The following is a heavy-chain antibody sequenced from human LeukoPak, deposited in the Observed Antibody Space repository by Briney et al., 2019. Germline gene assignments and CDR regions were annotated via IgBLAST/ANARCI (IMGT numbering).Heavy chain of an antibody. CDR2: ISSSGSTI. CDR3: AREKGGSGSYDYYYYMDV. CDR1: GFTFSSYE. D-gene: IGHD1-26*01. J-gene: IGHJ6*03. V-gene: IGHV3-48*03. Sequence: GGSLRLSCAASGFTFSSYEMNWVRQAPGKGLEWVSYISSSGSTIYYADSVKGRFTISRDNAKNSLYLQMNSLRAEDTAVYYCAREKGGSGSYDYYYYMDVWGKGTTVTVSS.